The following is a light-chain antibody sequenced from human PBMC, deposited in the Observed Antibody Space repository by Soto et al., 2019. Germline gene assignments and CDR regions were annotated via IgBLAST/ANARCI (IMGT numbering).Light chain of an antibody. V-gene: IGKV1-5*01. CDR2: DAS. CDR1: QSISSW. J-gene: IGKJ4*01. Sequence: DIQMTQSPSTLSASVGDRVTITCRASQSISSWLAWYQQKPGKAPKLLIYDASSLESGVPSRFSGSASGTEFTLTITSLQAEDFATYYCQQATSFPPVRAFGGGTKV. CDR3: QQATSFPPVRA.